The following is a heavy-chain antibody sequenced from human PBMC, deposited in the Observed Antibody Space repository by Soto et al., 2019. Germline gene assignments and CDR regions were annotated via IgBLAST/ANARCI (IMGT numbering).Heavy chain of an antibody. CDR1: GFTFDNYA. V-gene: IGHV3-23*01. J-gene: IGHJ6*02. D-gene: IGHD1-26*01. CDR3: ANVSLGDNNIKDFYYYGMDV. CDR2: ITGSGENT. Sequence: PGGSLRLSCAASGFTFDNYAMNWVRQAPGKGLEWVSGITGSGENTYYADSVKGRFTISRDNSKNTLYAQLNSLRVEDTAIYYCANVSLGDNNIKDFYYYGMDVWGQGTMVTVSS.